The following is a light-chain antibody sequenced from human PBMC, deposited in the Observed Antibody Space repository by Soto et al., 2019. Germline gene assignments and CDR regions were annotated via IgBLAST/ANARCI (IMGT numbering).Light chain of an antibody. J-gene: IGKJ1*01. V-gene: IGKV1-39*01. Sequence: DIQMNQSPPSLSAAVGDSVAITCRATQDTHNYLKWYQQRPGKAPNRLIYAASTLQTGVPSRFRCRGSGTDFTLTITSLQPEDFATYFCQQTYNAPWPIGQVTKVDSK. CDR3: QQTYNAPWP. CDR2: AAS. CDR1: QDTHNY.